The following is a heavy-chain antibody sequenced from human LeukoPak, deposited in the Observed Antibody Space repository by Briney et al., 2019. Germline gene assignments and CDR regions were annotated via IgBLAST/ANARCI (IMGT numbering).Heavy chain of an antibody. D-gene: IGHD2-21*01. J-gene: IGHJ4*02. CDR1: GFTVSSNY. Sequence: PGGPLRLSCAASGFTVSSNYMSWVRQAPGKGLECVSLIYGGGSTYYADSVKGRFTISRDNSKNTIFLQLTSLRVEDTAVYYCASKGQYCGTLTCKDYWGRGTLVTVSS. V-gene: IGHV3-53*01. CDR2: IYGGGST. CDR3: ASKGQYCGTLTCKDY.